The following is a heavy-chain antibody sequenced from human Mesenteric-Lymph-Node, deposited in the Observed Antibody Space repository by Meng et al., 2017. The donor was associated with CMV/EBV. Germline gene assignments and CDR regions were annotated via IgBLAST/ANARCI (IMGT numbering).Heavy chain of an antibody. CDR2: INIVEDKT. CDR3: ARTNNWGFDY. D-gene: IGHD3-16*01. J-gene: IGHJ4*02. V-gene: IGHV1-3*04. Sequence: QVPLVQSGAEGKKPGASVKVSCKASGYTFSSYAMHWVRQAPGQRPEWMGWINIVEDKTKTSQNFQGRVTLTRDTSANTAYMELSSLRSDDTAVYYCARTNNWGFDYWGQGTLVTVSS. CDR1: GYTFSSYA.